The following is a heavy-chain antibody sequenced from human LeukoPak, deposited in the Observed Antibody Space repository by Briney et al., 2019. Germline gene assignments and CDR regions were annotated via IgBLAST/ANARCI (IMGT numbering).Heavy chain of an antibody. CDR1: GGSISSGDYY. J-gene: IGHJ3*02. CDR2: IYYSGST. CDR3: ARDDRSGAFDI. Sequence: SETLSLTCTVSGGSISSGDYYWSWIRQPPGKGLEWIGYIYYSGSTYYNPSLKSRVTISVDTSKNQFSLKLSSVTAADTAVYYCARDDRSGAFDIWGQGTMVTVSS. V-gene: IGHV4-30-4*01.